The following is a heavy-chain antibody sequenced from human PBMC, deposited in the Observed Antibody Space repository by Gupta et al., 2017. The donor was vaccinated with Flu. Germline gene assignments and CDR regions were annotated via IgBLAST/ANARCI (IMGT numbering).Heavy chain of an antibody. V-gene: IGHV4-39*01. D-gene: IGHD3-16*01. Sequence: QEHSPVLYKPSYPLSLTCSVSGGSLSSTNYYWGWIRQPPGKGLEYIGSISYSGTAYYNPSLESRLTISVDTSKNQFSLKLSSVTAAETAVYFCARQAEGELGLEEFDYWGQGTLVYVSS. CDR1: GGSLSSTNYY. CDR3: ARQAEGELGLEEFDY. CDR2: ISYSGTA. J-gene: IGHJ4*02.